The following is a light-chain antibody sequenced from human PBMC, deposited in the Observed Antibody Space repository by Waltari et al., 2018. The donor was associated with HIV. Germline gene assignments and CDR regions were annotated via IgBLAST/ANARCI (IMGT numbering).Light chain of an antibody. Sequence: SYEVTQPPSVSVSPGQTASITCSGDKLGDKYAFWYQQKPGPSPVLVIYQDDKRPSGIPERVSGSNAGNTATLTISGTQAMDEADYYCQTWDSSTGVFGTGTKVTVL. J-gene: IGLJ1*01. V-gene: IGLV3-1*01. CDR3: QTWDSSTGV. CDR2: QDD. CDR1: KLGDKY.